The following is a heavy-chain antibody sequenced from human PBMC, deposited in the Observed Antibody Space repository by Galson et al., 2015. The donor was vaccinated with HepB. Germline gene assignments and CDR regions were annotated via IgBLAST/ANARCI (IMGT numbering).Heavy chain of an antibody. V-gene: IGHV5-51*01. Sequence: QSGAEVKKPGESLKISCKGSGYSFTSYWIGWVRQRPGKGLEWMGIIYPGDSDTRYSPSFQGQVTISADKSISTAYLQWSSLKASDTAMYYCARTKRYSYGYLANAFDIWGQGTMVTVSS. CDR2: IYPGDSDT. D-gene: IGHD5-18*01. CDR1: GYSFTSYW. CDR3: ARTKRYSYGYLANAFDI. J-gene: IGHJ3*02.